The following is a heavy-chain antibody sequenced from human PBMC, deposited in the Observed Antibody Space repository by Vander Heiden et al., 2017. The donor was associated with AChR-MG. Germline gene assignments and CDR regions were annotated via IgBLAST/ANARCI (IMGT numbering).Heavy chain of an antibody. Sequence: QVQLPESGPGLATPSQTLSITCTVPGGSISSGGYYWSWVRQHPGKGLEWIGYIYYSGSTYYNPSLKSRVTISVDTSKNQFSLKLSSVTAADTAVYYCAIEDCSSTSCFDYWGQGTLVTVSS. V-gene: IGHV4-31*03. J-gene: IGHJ4*02. CDR2: IYYSGST. CDR3: AIEDCSSTSCFDY. CDR1: GGSISSGGYY. D-gene: IGHD2-2*01.